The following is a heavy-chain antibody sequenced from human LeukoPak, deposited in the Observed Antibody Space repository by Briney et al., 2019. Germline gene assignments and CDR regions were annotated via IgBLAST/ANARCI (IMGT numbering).Heavy chain of an antibody. CDR2: IIPILGIA. V-gene: IGHV1-69*04. CDR3: ARTYDSSGYATTFDY. CDR1: GGTFSSYA. D-gene: IGHD3-22*01. J-gene: IGHJ4*02. Sequence: SVKVSCKASGGTFSSYAISWVRQAPGQGLEWMGRIIPILGIANYAQKFQGRVTITADKSTSTAYMELSSLRSEDTAVYYYARTYDSSGYATTFDYWGQGTLVTVSS.